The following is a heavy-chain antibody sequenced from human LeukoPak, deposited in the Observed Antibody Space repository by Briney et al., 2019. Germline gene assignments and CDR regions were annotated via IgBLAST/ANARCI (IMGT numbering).Heavy chain of an antibody. CDR3: ATDRDSSGSFDY. J-gene: IGHJ4*02. CDR2: FYPEDGET. D-gene: IGHD3-22*01. V-gene: IGHV1-24*01. Sequence: ASVKVSCKVSGYTLTELSMHWVRQAPGKGLEWMGGFYPEDGETIYAQKFQGRVTMTEDTSTDTAYMELSSLRSEDTAVYYCATDRDSSGSFDYWGQGTLVTVSS. CDR1: GYTLTELS.